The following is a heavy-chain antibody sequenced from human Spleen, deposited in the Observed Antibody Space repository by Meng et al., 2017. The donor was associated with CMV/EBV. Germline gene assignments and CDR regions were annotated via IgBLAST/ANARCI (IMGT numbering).Heavy chain of an antibody. CDR2: ISPYDGDT. Sequence: FTNYGISWVRRAPGQGLEWMGWISPYDGDTNYARKLRGRITLTTDTSTTTAYMELRSLRSDDTAVYYCARDIEYCGSSSCYEDCFDPWGQGTLVTVSS. D-gene: IGHD2-2*01. CDR1: FTNYG. V-gene: IGHV1-18*01. CDR3: ARDIEYCGSSSCYEDCFDP. J-gene: IGHJ5*02.